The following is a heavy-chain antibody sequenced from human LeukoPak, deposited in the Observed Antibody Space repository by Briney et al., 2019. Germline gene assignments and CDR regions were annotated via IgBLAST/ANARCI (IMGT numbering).Heavy chain of an antibody. V-gene: IGHV3-33*03. CDR2: IWYDGSNK. Sequence: GGSLRLSCAASGFTFSSYGMHWVRQAPGKGLEWVAVIWYDGSNKYYADSVKGRFTISRDNAKSSLYLQMNSLRAEDTAVYYCASSLFDPWGQGTLVTVSS. CDR1: GFTFSSYG. CDR3: ASSLFDP. J-gene: IGHJ5*02.